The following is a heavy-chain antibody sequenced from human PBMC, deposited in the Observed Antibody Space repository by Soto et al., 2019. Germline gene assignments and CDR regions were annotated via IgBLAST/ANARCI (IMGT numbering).Heavy chain of an antibody. V-gene: IGHV1-69*13. CDR1: GGTFSSYA. Sequence: ASVKVSCKASGGTFSSYAISWVRQAPGQGLEWMGGIIPIFGTANYAQKFQGRVTITADESTSTAYMELSSLRSEDTAVYYCARDWVVAATPLHLSYDAFDIWGQGTMVTVSS. D-gene: IGHD2-15*01. CDR3: ARDWVVAATPLHLSYDAFDI. J-gene: IGHJ3*02. CDR2: IIPIFGTA.